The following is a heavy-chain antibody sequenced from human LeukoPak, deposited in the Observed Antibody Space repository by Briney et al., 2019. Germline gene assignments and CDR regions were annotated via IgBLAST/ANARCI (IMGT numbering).Heavy chain of an antibody. Sequence: ASVKVSCKASGYTFTSYGISWVRQAPGQGLEWMGWISAYNGNTNYAQKLQGRVTMTTYTSTSTAYMELRSLRSDDTSVYYCARGLPYGSGSPRGEYFQHWGQGTLVTVSS. J-gene: IGHJ1*01. CDR1: GYTFTSYG. D-gene: IGHD3-10*01. CDR2: ISAYNGNT. CDR3: ARGLPYGSGSPRGEYFQH. V-gene: IGHV1-18*01.